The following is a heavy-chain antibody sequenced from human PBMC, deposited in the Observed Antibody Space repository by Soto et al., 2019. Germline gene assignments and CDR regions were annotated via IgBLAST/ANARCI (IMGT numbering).Heavy chain of an antibody. Sequence: PSETLSLTCAVSGGSISSSNWWSWVRQPPGKGLEWIGEIYHSGSTNYNPSLKSRVTISVDKSKNQFSLKLSSVTAADTAVYYCARDLGGAAAGDGGFDYWGQGTLVTVSS. CDR3: ARDLGGAAAGDGGFDY. CDR2: IYHSGST. V-gene: IGHV4-4*02. D-gene: IGHD6-13*01. CDR1: GGSISSSNW. J-gene: IGHJ4*02.